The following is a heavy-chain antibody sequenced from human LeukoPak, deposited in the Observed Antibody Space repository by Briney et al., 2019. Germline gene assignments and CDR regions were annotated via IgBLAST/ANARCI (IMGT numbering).Heavy chain of an antibody. CDR2: IYTSGST. CDR1: GGSISSGSYY. Sequence: SETLSLTCTVSGGSISSGSYYWSWIRQPAGKGLEWIGRIYTSGSTNYNPSLKSRVTISVDTSKNQFSLKLSSVTAADTAVYYCARDQRIFGVVIAFDYWGQGTLVTVSS. CDR3: ARDQRIFGVVIAFDY. V-gene: IGHV4-61*02. J-gene: IGHJ4*02. D-gene: IGHD3-3*01.